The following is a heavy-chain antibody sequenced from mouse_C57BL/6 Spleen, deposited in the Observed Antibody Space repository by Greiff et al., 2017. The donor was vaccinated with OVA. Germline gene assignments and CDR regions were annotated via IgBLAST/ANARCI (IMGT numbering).Heavy chain of an antibody. V-gene: IGHV1-61*01. CDR1: GYTFTSYW. D-gene: IGHD2-2*01. CDR2: IYPSDSET. CDR3: ARGGYGYDY. Sequence: QVQLQQPGAELVRPGSSVKLSCKASGYTFTSYWMDWVKQRPGQGLEWIGNIYPSDSETHYNQKFKDKATLTVDKSSSTAYMQLSSLTSEDSAVYYCARGGYGYDYWGQGTTLTVSS. J-gene: IGHJ2*01.